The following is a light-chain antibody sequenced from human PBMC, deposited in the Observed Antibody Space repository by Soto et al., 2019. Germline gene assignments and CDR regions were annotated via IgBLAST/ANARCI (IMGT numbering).Light chain of an antibody. V-gene: IGKV3-11*01. CDR3: QQYNSWPWT. J-gene: IGKJ1*01. CDR2: GAF. CDR1: PSVPNY. Sequence: EIVLTQSPATLSLSPGERATLSCRASPSVPNYLAWYQQKPGQAPRLLIYGAFNRATGIPARFSGSGSGTAFTLTISSLQSEDSAVYYCQQYNSWPWTFGQGTKVEIK.